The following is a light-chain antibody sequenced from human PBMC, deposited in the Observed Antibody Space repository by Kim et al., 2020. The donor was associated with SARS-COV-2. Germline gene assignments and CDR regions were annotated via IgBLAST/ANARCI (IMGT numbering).Light chain of an antibody. CDR1: SGSVSNSYY. CDR2: STN. Sequence: GGTVTLTCGLSSGSVSNSYYPSWYQQTPGQAPRMLIYSTNTRSSGVPDRFSGSILGNKAALTITGAQADDESDYYCVLYMGSGVWVFGGGTKLTVL. J-gene: IGLJ3*02. V-gene: IGLV8-61*01. CDR3: VLYMGSGVWV.